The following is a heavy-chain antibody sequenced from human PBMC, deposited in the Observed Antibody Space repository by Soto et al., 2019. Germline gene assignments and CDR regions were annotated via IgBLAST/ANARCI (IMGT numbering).Heavy chain of an antibody. V-gene: IGHV2-5*02. CDR3: AHRRLTYYDILTGYFDAFDI. CDR2: IYWDDDK. Sequence: SGPTLVNPTQTLTLTCTFSGFSLSTSGVGVGWIRQPPGKALEWLALIYWDDDKRYSPSLKSRLTITKDTSKNQVVLTMTNMDPVDAATYYCAHRRLTYYDILTGYFDAFDIWGQGTMVTV. D-gene: IGHD3-9*01. CDR1: GFSLSTSGVG. J-gene: IGHJ3*02.